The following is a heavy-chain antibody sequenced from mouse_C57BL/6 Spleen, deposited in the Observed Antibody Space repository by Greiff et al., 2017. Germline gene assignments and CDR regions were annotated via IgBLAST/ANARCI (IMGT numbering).Heavy chain of an antibody. J-gene: IGHJ3*01. CDR2: ILPGSGST. V-gene: IGHV1-9*01. CDR1: GYTFTGYW. D-gene: IGHD2-2*01. Sequence: QVQLQQSGAELMTPGASVKLSCKASGYTFTGYWIEWVKPRPGHGLEWIGEILPGSGSTNYYEKFKGKATFTADTSSNTAYMQLSSLTTEDSAIYFCARSLNYGYCDWFAYWGQGTLVTVSA. CDR3: ARSLNYGYCDWFAY.